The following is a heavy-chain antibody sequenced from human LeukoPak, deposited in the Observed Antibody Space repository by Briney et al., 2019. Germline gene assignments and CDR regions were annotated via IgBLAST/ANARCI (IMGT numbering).Heavy chain of an antibody. CDR1: GGSISSSRYY. J-gene: IGHJ4*02. CDR2: IYYSGST. Sequence: SETLSLTCTVSGGSISSSRYYWGWIRQPPGKGLEWIGIIYYSGSTYYNPSLKSRVTISVATSKNQFSLKLSSVTAADTAVYYCARRHYYDSSGYYWDYWGQGTLVTVSS. V-gene: IGHV4-39*01. D-gene: IGHD3-22*01. CDR3: ARRHYYDSSGYYWDY.